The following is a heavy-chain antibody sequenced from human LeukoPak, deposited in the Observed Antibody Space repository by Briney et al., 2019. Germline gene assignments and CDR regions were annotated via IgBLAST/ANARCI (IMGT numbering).Heavy chain of an antibody. CDR1: GFTFSSYA. CDR2: ISGSGGST. D-gene: IGHD2-15*01. V-gene: IGHV3-23*01. J-gene: IGHJ6*03. CDR3: AKAGAYCSGGSCYSYDYYYMGV. Sequence: GGSLRLSCAASGFTFSSYAMSWVRQAPGKGLEWVSAISGSGGSTYYADSVKGRFTISRDNSKNTLYLQMNSLRAEDTAVYYCAKAGAYCSGGSCYSYDYYYMGVWGKGTTVTVSS.